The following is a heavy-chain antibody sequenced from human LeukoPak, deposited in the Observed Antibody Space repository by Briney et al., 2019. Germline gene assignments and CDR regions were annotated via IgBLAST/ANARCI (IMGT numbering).Heavy chain of an antibody. CDR3: ARHLGVAAAGRFDP. CDR1: CYSFTSYW. CDR2: ISPGDSDS. D-gene: IGHD6-13*01. J-gene: IGHJ5*02. Sequence: GAAPQTLSNGSCYSFTSYWIGWGRPRPGKGLGWVCIISPGDSDSRYSPSFQGQVTISADKSISTAYLQWSSLKASDTAMYYCARHLGVAAAGRFDPWGQGTLVTVSS. V-gene: IGHV5-51*01.